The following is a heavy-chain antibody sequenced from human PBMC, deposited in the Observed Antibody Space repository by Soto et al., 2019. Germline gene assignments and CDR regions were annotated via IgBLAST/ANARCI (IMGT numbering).Heavy chain of an antibody. CDR3: ARQKNDFLTGYYAYYGMDV. V-gene: IGHV3-7*03. Sequence: GGSLRLSCAASGFTFSSYWVSWVRQAPGKGLEWVANIKQDGSEKYYVDSVKGRFTISRDNAKNSLYLQMSSLKASDTAMYYCARQKNDFLTGYYAYYGMDVWGQGTTVTVSS. CDR2: IKQDGSEK. CDR1: GFTFSSYW. D-gene: IGHD3-9*01. J-gene: IGHJ6*02.